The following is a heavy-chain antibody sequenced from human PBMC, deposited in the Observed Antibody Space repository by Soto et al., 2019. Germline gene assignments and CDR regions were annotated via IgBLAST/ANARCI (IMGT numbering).Heavy chain of an antibody. V-gene: IGHV5-51*01. CDR2: IYPGDSDT. CDR3: ASYSSGWYNYFDY. D-gene: IGHD6-13*01. Sequence: XESLNISCKGCGYSFTSYWIGGVRQMPGKGLEWMGIIYPGDSDTRYSPSFQGQVTISADKSISTAYLQWSSLKASDTAMYYCASYSSGWYNYFDYWGQGTLVTVSS. J-gene: IGHJ4*02. CDR1: GYSFTSYW.